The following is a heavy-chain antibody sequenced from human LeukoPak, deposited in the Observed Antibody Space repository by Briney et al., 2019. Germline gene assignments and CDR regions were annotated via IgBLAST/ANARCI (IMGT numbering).Heavy chain of an antibody. J-gene: IGHJ4*02. CDR1: GGTFSSYA. Sequence: SVKVSCKASGGTFSSYAISWVGQAPGQGLEWMVRIIPILGIANYAQKFQGRVTITADKSTSTAYMELSSLRSEDTAVYYCARDREVVPAAFDYWGQGTLVTVSS. V-gene: IGHV1-69*04. CDR3: ARDREVVPAAFDY. D-gene: IGHD2-2*01. CDR2: IIPILGIA.